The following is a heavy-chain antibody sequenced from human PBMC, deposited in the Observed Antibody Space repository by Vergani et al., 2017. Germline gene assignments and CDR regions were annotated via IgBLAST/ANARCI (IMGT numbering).Heavy chain of an antibody. D-gene: IGHD1-1*01. CDR2: ISYDGTQK. CDR3: ARKSCGTPGCQIGYFRE. V-gene: IGHV3-30*03. CDR1: GFTSSYYG. Sequence: QVHLVESGGGVVQPGRSLRLSCVVSGFTSSYYGMHWVRQAPGKGLEWVAVISYDGTQKYYADYVKGRFTFSRDNSKSTLYLQMNSLRTEDTAVYYCARKSCGTPGCQIGYFREWGQGTVVTVSS. J-gene: IGHJ1*01.